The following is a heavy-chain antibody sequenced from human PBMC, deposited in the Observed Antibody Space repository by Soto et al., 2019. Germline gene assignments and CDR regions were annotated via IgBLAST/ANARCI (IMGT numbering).Heavy chain of an antibody. D-gene: IGHD3-16*01. Sequence: EVQLVESGGGLVNPGGFLRLSCAASGLNFADAWMTWVRKAPGKGPEWVGLIRSNITGGTADYAAPVKGRFILSRDDAKSTVYLQMNSLKTDDTAVYYCTKDRPWTFGGEIATWGQGTVVTVSS. CDR1: GLNFADAW. CDR2: IRSNITGGTA. V-gene: IGHV3-15*01. CDR3: TKDRPWTFGGEIAT. J-gene: IGHJ3*01.